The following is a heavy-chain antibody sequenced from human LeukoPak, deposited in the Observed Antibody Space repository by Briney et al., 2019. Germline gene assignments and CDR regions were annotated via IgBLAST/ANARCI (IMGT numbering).Heavy chain of an antibody. CDR3: ATSEYSSSSSMYCDL. CDR1: GYTLTELS. CDR2: FDPEVGET. V-gene: IGHV1-24*01. J-gene: IGHJ2*01. Sequence: ATSVKVSCKVSGYTLTELSMHWVRQAPGNGIEWMGGFDPEVGETIYAQKFQGRVTMTEDTSTDTAYMELSSLRSEDTAVYYCATSEYSSSSSMYCDLWGRGTRVTVSS. D-gene: IGHD6-6*01.